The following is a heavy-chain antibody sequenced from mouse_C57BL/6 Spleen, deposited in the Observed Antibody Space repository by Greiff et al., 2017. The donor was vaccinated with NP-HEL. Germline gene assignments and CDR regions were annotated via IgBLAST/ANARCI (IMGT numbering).Heavy chain of an antibody. CDR1: GYSFTGYY. CDR2: INPSTGGT. J-gene: IGHJ3*01. D-gene: IGHD2-3*01. CDR3: ARSRGYSSWFAY. Sequence: VQLKESGPELVKPGASVKISCKASGYSFTGYYMNWVKQSPEKSLEWIGEINPSTGGTTYNQKFKAKATLTVDKSSSTAYMQLKSLTSEDSAVYYCARSRGYSSWFAYWGQGTLVTVSA. V-gene: IGHV1-42*01.